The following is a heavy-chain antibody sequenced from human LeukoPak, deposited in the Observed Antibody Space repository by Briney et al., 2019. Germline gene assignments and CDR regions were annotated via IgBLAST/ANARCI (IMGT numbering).Heavy chain of an antibody. D-gene: IGHD5-24*01. CDR1: GGTFSSYA. V-gene: IGHV1-69*05. CDR3: ARDRRDGYNGPAFDI. J-gene: IGHJ3*02. CDR2: IIPIFGTA. Sequence: SVKVSFKASGGTFSSYAISWVRQAPGQGLEWMGGIIPIFGTANYAQKFQGRVTITTDESTSTAYMELSSLRSEDTAVYYCARDRRDGYNGPAFDIWGQGTMVTVSS.